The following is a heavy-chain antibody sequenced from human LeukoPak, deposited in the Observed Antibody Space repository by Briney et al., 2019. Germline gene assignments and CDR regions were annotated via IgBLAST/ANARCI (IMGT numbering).Heavy chain of an antibody. V-gene: IGHV3-9*01. J-gene: IGHJ4*02. CDR1: GFTFDDYA. CDR2: ISWNSGSI. CDR3: ASGKSYYFDY. D-gene: IGHD3-10*01. Sequence: HSGGSLRLSCAASGFTFDDYAMHWVRHAPGKGLDWVSGISWNSGSIGYADSVKGRFTISRDNAKKSLYLQMNSLRAEDTALYYCASGKSYYFDYWGQGTLVTVSS.